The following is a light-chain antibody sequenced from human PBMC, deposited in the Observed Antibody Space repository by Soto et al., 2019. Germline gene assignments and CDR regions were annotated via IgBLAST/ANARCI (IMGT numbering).Light chain of an antibody. CDR2: DVS. J-gene: IGLJ2*01. Sequence: QSALTQPRSVSGSPGQSVTISCTGTSSDVGAYNSVSWYQQHPGKAPKLMIYDVSKRPSGVPDRFSGSKSGNTASLTISGLQGEDEADYYRSSYAGTYTFVVFGGGTQLTVL. CDR1: SSDVGAYNS. CDR3: SSYAGTYTFVV. V-gene: IGLV2-11*01.